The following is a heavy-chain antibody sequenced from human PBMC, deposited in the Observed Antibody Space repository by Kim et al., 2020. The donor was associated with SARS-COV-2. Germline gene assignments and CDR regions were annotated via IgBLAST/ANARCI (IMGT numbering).Heavy chain of an antibody. CDR3: ARDYYDSSGYSYGMDV. V-gene: IGHV3-30*01. D-gene: IGHD3-22*01. J-gene: IGHJ6*02. Sequence: ESVKGRFTISRDNSKNTLYLQMNSLRAEDTAVYYCARDYYDSSGYSYGMDVWGQGTTVTVSS.